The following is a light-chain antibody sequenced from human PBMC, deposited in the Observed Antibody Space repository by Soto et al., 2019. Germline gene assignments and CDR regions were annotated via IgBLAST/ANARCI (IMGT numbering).Light chain of an antibody. J-gene: IGKJ1*01. CDR1: QSISSY. Sequence: DIQMTQSPSSLSASVGDRVTITCRASQSISSYLNWYQQKPGKAPKLLIYAASSLQSGVPSRFSGSGSGTDFTLTISSLQPEDFATYYCQQLNTYPWTFGPGTKVDIK. CDR3: QQLNTYPWT. CDR2: AAS. V-gene: IGKV1-39*01.